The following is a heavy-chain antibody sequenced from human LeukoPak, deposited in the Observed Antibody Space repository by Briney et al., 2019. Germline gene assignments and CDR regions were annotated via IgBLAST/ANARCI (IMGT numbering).Heavy chain of an antibody. Sequence: PSETLSLTCTVSGGSISSSSYYWGWIRQPPGKGLEWIGSIYYSGSTYYNPSLKSRVTISVDTSKNQFSLKLSSVTAADTAVYYCARRLRLGELSPSQIDYWGQGTLVTVSS. D-gene: IGHD3-16*02. J-gene: IGHJ4*02. CDR2: IYYSGST. CDR1: GGSISSSSYY. CDR3: ARRLRLGELSPSQIDY. V-gene: IGHV4-39*01.